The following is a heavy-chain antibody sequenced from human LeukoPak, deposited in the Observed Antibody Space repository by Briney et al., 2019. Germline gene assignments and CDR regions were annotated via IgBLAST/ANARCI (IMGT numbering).Heavy chain of an antibody. J-gene: IGHJ4*02. CDR3: ARGFHGSGSPDY. D-gene: IGHD3-10*01. CDR1: GDSISSGGYY. CDR2: IYYSGSA. V-gene: IGHV4-31*03. Sequence: KSSQTLSLTCTVSGDSISSGGYYWNWIRRHPGKDLEWIGYIYYSGSAYYNPSLKSRVTISVDTSKNQFSLKLSSVTAADTAVYYCARGFHGSGSPDYWGPGTLVTVSS.